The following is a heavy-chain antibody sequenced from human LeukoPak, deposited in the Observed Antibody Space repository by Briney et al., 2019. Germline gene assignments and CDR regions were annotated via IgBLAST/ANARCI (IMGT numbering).Heavy chain of an antibody. V-gene: IGHV3-21*01. D-gene: IGHD1-1*01. J-gene: IGHJ5*02. CDR1: GFAVSSNH. CDR2: ISSSSSYI. CDR3: ARELERRVFWFDP. Sequence: GGSLRLSCAASGFAVSSNHMNWVRQAPGKGLEWVSSISSSSSYIYYADSVKGRFTISRDNAKNSLYLQMNSLRAEDTAVYYCARELERRVFWFDPWGQGTLVTVSS.